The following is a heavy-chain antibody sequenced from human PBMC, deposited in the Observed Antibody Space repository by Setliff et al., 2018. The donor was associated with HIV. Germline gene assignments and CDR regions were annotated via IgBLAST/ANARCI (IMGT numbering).Heavy chain of an antibody. CDR1: GYIFTSHK. D-gene: IGHD3-10*01. V-gene: IGHV1-46*01. CDR3: ARDNIIWSKDY. CDR2: ITPSDSYT. J-gene: IGHJ4*02. Sequence: ASVKVSCKASGYIFTSHKIHWGRQAPGQGLEWMGIITPSDSYTVYAQKFQGRVTMTRDTSTSTVYMELSSLRSDDTAVYYCARDNIIWSKDYWGQGTLVTVSS.